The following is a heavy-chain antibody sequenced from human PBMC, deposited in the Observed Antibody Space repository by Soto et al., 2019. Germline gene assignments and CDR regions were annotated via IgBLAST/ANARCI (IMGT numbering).Heavy chain of an antibody. V-gene: IGHV1-69*01. CDR2: IIPIFGTA. CDR1: GGTFSSYA. CDR3: ARDKDPTYYYDSSFPPDFDY. Sequence: QVQLVQSGAEVKKPGSSVKVSCKASGGTFSSYAISWVRQAPGQGLEWMGGIIPIFGTANYAQKFQGRVTITADESTSTAYMELSSLRSEDTAVYYCARDKDPTYYYDSSFPPDFDYWGQGTLVTVSS. D-gene: IGHD3-22*01. J-gene: IGHJ4*02.